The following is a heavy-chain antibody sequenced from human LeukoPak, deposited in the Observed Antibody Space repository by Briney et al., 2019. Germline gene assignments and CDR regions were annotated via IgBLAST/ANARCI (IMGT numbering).Heavy chain of an antibody. J-gene: IGHJ4*02. CDR2: ISGSGDST. D-gene: IGHD3-16*02. CDR3: AKEGKDDYVWGSYRGPFDY. CDR1: GFTFSSYA. V-gene: IGHV3-23*01. Sequence: AGGSLRLSCAASGFTFSSYAMSWVRQAPGKGLEWVSAISGSGDSTYYADSVKGRFTISRDNSKNTLYLQMNSLRAEDTAVYYCAKEGKDDYVWGSYRGPFDYWGQGTLVTVSS.